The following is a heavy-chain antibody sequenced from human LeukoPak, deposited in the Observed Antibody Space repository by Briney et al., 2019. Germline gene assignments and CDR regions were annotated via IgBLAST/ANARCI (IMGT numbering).Heavy chain of an antibody. Sequence: GASVKVSCKASGYTFSSYDINWVRQATGQGLEWMGWMNPNSGNTAYAQKFQGRVTMSRDTSISTACMELSSLRSEDTAVYYCARLPKYSRPLDYWGQGTLVTVSS. CDR1: GYTFSSYD. J-gene: IGHJ4*02. D-gene: IGHD6-6*01. CDR2: MNPNSGNT. CDR3: ARLPKYSRPLDY. V-gene: IGHV1-8*02.